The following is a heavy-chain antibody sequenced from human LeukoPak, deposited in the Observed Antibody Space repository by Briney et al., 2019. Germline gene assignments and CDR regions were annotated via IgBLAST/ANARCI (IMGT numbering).Heavy chain of an antibody. CDR2: IRTKDASYTT. Sequence: PGGSLRLSCAASGFTLSSYSMNWVRQAPGKGLEWVGRIRTKDASYTTEYAASVQDRFTVLRDDSKNSLYLQMNSLKTEDTAVYYCARANYYHDSSGYYSYFDYWGQGTLVTVSS. J-gene: IGHJ4*02. D-gene: IGHD3-22*01. CDR3: ARANYYHDSSGYYSYFDY. CDR1: GFTLSSYS. V-gene: IGHV3-72*01.